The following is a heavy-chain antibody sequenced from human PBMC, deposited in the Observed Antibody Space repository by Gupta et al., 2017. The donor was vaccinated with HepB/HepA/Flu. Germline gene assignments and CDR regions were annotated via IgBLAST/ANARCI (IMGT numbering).Heavy chain of an antibody. J-gene: IGHJ6*02. V-gene: IGHV4-34*01. D-gene: IGHD1-26*01. Sequence: QVQLQQWGAGLLKPSETLSLTCAVYGGSFSGYYWSWIRQPPGKGLEWIGEINHSGSTNYNPSLKSRVTISVDTSKNQFSLKLSSVTAADTAVYYCARGHLRIVGAQMHYYYGMDVWGQGTTVTVSS. CDR2: INHSGST. CDR1: GGSFSGYY. CDR3: ARGHLRIVGAQMHYYYGMDV.